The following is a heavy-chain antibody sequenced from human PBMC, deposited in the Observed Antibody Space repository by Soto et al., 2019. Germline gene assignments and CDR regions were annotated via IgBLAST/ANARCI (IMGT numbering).Heavy chain of an antibody. CDR1: GFAFSAFG. CDR3: AKYRRSVFYVDAFDI. V-gene: IGHV3-30*18. Sequence: HLVESGGGVVQPGGSLRLSCAASGFAFSAFGMQWVRQTPAKGLEWVAVISYDGVNKNYPDSVNGRFTVSRDNSKITLYLQMSTLTVDDSAAYYCAKYRRSVFYVDAFDIWGQGTLVAVSS. J-gene: IGHJ3*02. CDR2: ISYDGVNK. D-gene: IGHD3-22*01.